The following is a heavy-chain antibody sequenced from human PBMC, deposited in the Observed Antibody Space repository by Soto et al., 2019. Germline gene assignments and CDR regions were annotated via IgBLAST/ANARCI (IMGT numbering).Heavy chain of an antibody. CDR2: ISGSGGTT. Sequence: SGFTFVDYYMSWVRHAPGKGLDWVSAISGSGGTTYYAESVKGRFTVSRDNSKKTLYLQMNSLTADDTAVYYCAKGSYSSGWYWGQGTLVTVSS. D-gene: IGHD6-19*01. CDR3: AKGSYSSGWY. J-gene: IGHJ4*02. V-gene: IGHV3-23*01. CDR1: GFTFVDYY.